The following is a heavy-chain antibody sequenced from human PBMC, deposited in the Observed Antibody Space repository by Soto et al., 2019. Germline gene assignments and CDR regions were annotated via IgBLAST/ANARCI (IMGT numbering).Heavy chain of an antibody. D-gene: IGHD6-13*01. V-gene: IGHV3-73*01. CDR2: NRSKANNYAT. CDR3: TAADVVPGWFDP. CDR1: GFSFSGSP. Sequence: EVQLVESGGGLVQPGGSLELYCAASGFSFSGSPIYWVRQASGKGLEWVGRNRSKANNYATAYAASVKGRFTISRYDSKNTAYLQMNSLKTEDTAVYYCTAADVVPGWFDPWGQGTLVTVSS. J-gene: IGHJ5*02.